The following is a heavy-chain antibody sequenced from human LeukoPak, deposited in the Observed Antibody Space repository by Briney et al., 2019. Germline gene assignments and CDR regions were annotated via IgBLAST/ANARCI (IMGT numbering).Heavy chain of an antibody. V-gene: IGHV3-30*19. Sequence: GGSLRLSCAASGFTFSDEGMHWVRQAPGKGLEWVAVISYDGSNKYYADSVKGRFTISRDNSKNTLYLQMNSLRAEDTAVYYCAKDFAAAGEYFDYWGQGTLVTVSS. CDR3: AKDFAAAGEYFDY. CDR2: ISYDGSNK. D-gene: IGHD6-13*01. J-gene: IGHJ4*02. CDR1: GFTFSDEG.